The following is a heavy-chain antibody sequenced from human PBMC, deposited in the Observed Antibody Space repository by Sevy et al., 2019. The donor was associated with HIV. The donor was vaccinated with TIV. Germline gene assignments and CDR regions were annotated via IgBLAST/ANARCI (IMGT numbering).Heavy chain of an antibody. CDR1: GFTFSDYY. D-gene: IGHD4-4*01. Sequence: GGSLRLSCAASGFTFSDYYMSWVRQAPGKGLEWVSHISSRGSIIYYADSVKGRFTISRDNDKNSLYLQMNSLRAEDTAVYYCARDDYSNTRAMDVWGQGITVTVSS. V-gene: IGHV3-11*01. CDR3: ARDDYSNTRAMDV. J-gene: IGHJ6*02. CDR2: ISSRGSII.